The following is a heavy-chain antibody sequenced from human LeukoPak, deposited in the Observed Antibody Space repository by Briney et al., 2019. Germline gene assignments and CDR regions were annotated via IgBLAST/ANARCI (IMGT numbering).Heavy chain of an antibody. CDR3: ASAPMAKIMYYDFWSGYYPPTV. J-gene: IGHJ4*02. V-gene: IGHV3-21*01. Sequence: TGGSLRLSCAASGFTFSSYSMNWVRQAPGKGLEWVSSISSSSSYIYYADSVKGRFTISRDNAKNSLYLQMYSLRAEDTAVYYCASAPMAKIMYYDFWSGYYPPTVWGQGTLVTVSS. CDR2: ISSSSSYI. D-gene: IGHD3-3*01. CDR1: GFTFSSYS.